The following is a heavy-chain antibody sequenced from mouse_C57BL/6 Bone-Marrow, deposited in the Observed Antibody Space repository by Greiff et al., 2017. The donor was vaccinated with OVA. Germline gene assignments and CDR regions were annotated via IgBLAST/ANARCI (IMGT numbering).Heavy chain of an antibody. CDR1: GYTFTDHT. CDR3: AGPTVVATSGSYYAMDY. J-gene: IGHJ4*01. Sequence: VQGVESDAELVKPGASVKISCKVSGYTFTDHTIHWMKQRPEQGLEWIGYIYPRDGSTKYNEKFKGKATLTADKSSSTAYMQLNSLTSEDSAVYFCAGPTVVATSGSYYAMDYWGQGTSVTVSS. CDR2: IYPRDGST. D-gene: IGHD1-1*01. V-gene: IGHV1-78*01.